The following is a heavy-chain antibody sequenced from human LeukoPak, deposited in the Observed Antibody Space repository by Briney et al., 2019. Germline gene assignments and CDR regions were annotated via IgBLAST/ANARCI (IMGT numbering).Heavy chain of an antibody. CDR2: VKQDGSEK. V-gene: IGHV3-7*01. Sequence: GGSLRLSCAASGFTFSSYGMSWVRQAPGKGLEWVANVKQDGSEKYYVDSVKGRFTISRDNAKNSLYLQMNSLRAEDTAVYYCARDEGTYDYVWGSPSYYFDYWGQGTLVTVSS. D-gene: IGHD3-16*01. J-gene: IGHJ4*02. CDR3: ARDEGTYDYVWGSPSYYFDY. CDR1: GFTFSSYG.